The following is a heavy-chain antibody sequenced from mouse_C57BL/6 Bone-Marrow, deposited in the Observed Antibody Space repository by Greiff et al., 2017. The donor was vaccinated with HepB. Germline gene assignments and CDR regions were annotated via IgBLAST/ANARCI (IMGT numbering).Heavy chain of an antibody. J-gene: IGHJ2*01. V-gene: IGHV10-1*01. CDR3: VRQDYDYGGENYYFDY. Sequence: EVHLVESGGGLVQPKGSLKLSCAASGFSFNTYAMNWVRQAPGKGLEWVARIRSKSNNYATYYADSVKDRFTISRDDSESMLYLQMNNLKTEDTAMYYCVRQDYDYGGENYYFDYWGQGTTLTVSS. D-gene: IGHD2-4*01. CDR1: GFSFNTYA. CDR2: IRSKSNNYAT.